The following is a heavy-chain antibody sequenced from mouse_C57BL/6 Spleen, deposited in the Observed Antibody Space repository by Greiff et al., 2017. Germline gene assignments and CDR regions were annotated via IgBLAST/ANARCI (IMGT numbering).Heavy chain of an antibody. CDR2: INPSNGGT. Sequence: QVQLQQPGTELVKPGASVKLSCKASGYTFTSYWMHWVKQRPGQGLEWIGNINPSNGGTNYNEKFKSKATLTVDKSSSTAYKQLSSRTSEDSAVYYCARWGNYDAMDYWGQGTSVTVSS. D-gene: IGHD2-1*01. J-gene: IGHJ4*01. V-gene: IGHV1-53*01. CDR3: ARWGNYDAMDY. CDR1: GYTFTSYW.